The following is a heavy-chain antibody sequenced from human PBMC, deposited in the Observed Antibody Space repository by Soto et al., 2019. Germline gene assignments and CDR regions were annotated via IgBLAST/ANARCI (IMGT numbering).Heavy chain of an antibody. V-gene: IGHV1-18*01. D-gene: IGHD1-7*01. CDR1: AYTFTSYG. J-gene: IGHJ4*01. Sequence: ASVKLSCKPSAYTFTSYGISWVRQAPGRGLEWMGWISANSGNTNYAQKLQGRITMTRDTSTGTAYMELRNLMSDDTAVFFCARDENYEFDYCAKGALVPVSA. CDR2: ISANSGNT. CDR3: ARDENYEFDY.